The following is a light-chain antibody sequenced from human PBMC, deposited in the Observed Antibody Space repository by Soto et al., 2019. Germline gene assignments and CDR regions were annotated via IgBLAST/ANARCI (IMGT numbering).Light chain of an antibody. Sequence: QCVLTQPRSVSGSPGQSVTVSCTGTSSGVGGYNYVSWYQQHPGKAPKRIIYDVTKRPSGVPDRFSGSKSGNTASLTISGLQAEDEAEYSCCSYARRNNYVFASGTKLTVL. CDR2: DVT. CDR1: SSGVGGYNY. CDR3: CSYARRNNYV. V-gene: IGLV2-11*01. J-gene: IGLJ1*01.